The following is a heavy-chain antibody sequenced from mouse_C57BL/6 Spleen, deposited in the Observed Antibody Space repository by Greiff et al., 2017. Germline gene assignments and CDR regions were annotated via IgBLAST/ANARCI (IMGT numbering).Heavy chain of an antibody. V-gene: IGHV7-3*01. D-gene: IGHD2-4*01. J-gene: IGHJ2*01. CDR2: VRNKANGYTT. CDR3: ARAYYDYDGTYCFHY. CDR1: GFTFTDFY. Sequence: EVKLVESGGGLVQPGGSLSLSCAASGFTFTDFYMRWVRQPPGKSLEWLGFVRNKANGYTTECSASVKGRFTSSGGNSQSFLYLEMKALGDEDRAPYYCARAYYDYDGTYCFHYCGQGATLSGSS.